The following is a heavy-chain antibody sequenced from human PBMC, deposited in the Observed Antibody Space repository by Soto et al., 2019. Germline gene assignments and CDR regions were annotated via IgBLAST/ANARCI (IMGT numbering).Heavy chain of an antibody. V-gene: IGHV3-23*01. Sequence: EVQLLESGGGLIQPGGSLRLSCAASGFTFSSYAMTWVRQAPGKGLEWVSAVSGRDGNTYYADSVKGRFTVSRDSSKDTLSLQMNSLRAEDTAVYFCAKGHGPGNCGMDVWGPGTTVTVSS. J-gene: IGHJ6*02. CDR2: VSGRDGNT. CDR1: GFTFSSYA. CDR3: AKGHGPGNCGMDV.